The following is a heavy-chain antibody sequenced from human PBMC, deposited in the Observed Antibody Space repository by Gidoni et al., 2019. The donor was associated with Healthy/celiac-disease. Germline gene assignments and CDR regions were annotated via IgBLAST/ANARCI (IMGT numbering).Heavy chain of an antibody. Sequence: QVQLVPSGAEVTKPGASVKVSCKASGYTFTGYYMHWVRQAPGQGLEWMGWIHPNSGGTNNAQKFQGRVTMTRDTSSSTAYMELSRLRSDDTAVYYCARERGRINWYFDLWGRGTLVTVSS. CDR2: IHPNSGGT. D-gene: IGHD3-10*01. V-gene: IGHV1-2*02. CDR1: GYTFTGYY. CDR3: ARERGRINWYFDL. J-gene: IGHJ2*01.